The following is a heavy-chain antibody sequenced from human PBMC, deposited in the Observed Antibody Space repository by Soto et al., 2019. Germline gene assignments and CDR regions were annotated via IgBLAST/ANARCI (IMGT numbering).Heavy chain of an antibody. CDR3: ARQYGSGSYISHYYYGMDV. V-gene: IGHV5-10-1*01. CDR2: IDPSDSYT. CDR1: GYSFTSYW. Sequence: SLKISCKGSGYSFTSYWISWVRQMPGKGLEWMGRIDPSDSYTNYSPSFQGHVTISADKSISTAYLQWSSLKASDTAMYYCARQYGSGSYISHYYYGMDVWGQGTTVTVSS. D-gene: IGHD3-10*01. J-gene: IGHJ6*02.